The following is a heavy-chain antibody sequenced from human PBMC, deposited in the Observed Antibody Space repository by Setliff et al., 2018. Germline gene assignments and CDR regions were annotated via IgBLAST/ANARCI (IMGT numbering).Heavy chain of an antibody. D-gene: IGHD3-9*01. CDR2: ISAYNGNT. CDR1: GYTFSTYG. CDR3: ARGPSNYDLLTGCDC. Sequence: EASVKVSCKDSGYTFSTYGISWVRQAPGQGLEWMGWISAYNGNTNYAQKFQGRVTMTRDTSITAAYMELSRLRSDDSAVYYCARGPSNYDLLTGCDCWGQGTLVTVSS. V-gene: IGHV1-18*01. J-gene: IGHJ4*02.